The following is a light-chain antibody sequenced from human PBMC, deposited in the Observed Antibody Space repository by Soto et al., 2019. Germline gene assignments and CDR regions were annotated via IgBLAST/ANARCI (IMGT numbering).Light chain of an antibody. CDR2: GAS. J-gene: IGKJ1*01. CDR1: QSVRSN. CDR3: QQYNNWWT. V-gene: IGKV3-15*01. Sequence: EIAVTQSPATLSVSPGDRATLSCRASQSVRSNLAWYQQKPGQAPRLLIYGASTRASGIPARFSGSGSGTELALTISNLQSEDFAVYYCQQYNNWWTFGQGTKVEIK.